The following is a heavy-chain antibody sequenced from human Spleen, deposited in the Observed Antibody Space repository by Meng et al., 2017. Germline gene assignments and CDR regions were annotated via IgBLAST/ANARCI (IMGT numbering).Heavy chain of an antibody. Sequence: QVQLQESGPRLVKPSETLSLTCTVSGGSISSSYWNWIRQPPGRGLEWIGYMSYSGSTTYNPSLQGRVTMSRDSSKNQFSLKLSSVTAADTAVYYCARDPKPFCSSSSCYHWFDPWGQGTLVTVS. J-gene: IGHJ5*02. CDR2: MSYSGST. CDR3: ARDPKPFCSSSSCYHWFDP. D-gene: IGHD2-2*01. V-gene: IGHV4-59*12. CDR1: GGSISSSY.